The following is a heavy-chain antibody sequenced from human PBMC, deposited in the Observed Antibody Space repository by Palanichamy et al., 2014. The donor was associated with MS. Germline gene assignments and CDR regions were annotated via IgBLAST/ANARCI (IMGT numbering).Heavy chain of an antibody. V-gene: IGHV3-30-3*01. CDR3: ARGEIQLSYFDY. CDR2: ISYDGSNK. D-gene: IGHD5-18*01. Sequence: QVQLVESGGGVVQPGRSLRLSCAASGFTFSSYAMHWVRQAPGKGLEWVAVISYDGSNKYYADSVKGRFTISRDNSKNMLYLQMNSLRAEDTAVYYCARGEIQLSYFDYWGQGTLVTVSS. J-gene: IGHJ4*02. CDR1: GFTFSSYA.